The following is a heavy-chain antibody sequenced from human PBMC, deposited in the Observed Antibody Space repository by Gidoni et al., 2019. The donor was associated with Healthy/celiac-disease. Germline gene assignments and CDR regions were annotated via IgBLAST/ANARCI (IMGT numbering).Heavy chain of an antibody. V-gene: IGHV4-34*01. CDR3: ARRPLRPRIAARPSWYFDL. D-gene: IGHD6-6*01. CDR1: GGSFSGYY. CDR2: INHSGST. Sequence: QVQLQQWGAGLLKPSETLSLTSAVYGGSFSGYYWSWIRQPPGKGLEWIGEINHSGSTNYNPSLKSRVTISVDTSKNQFSLKLSSVTAADTAVYYCARRPLRPRIAARPSWYFDLWGRGTLVTVSS. J-gene: IGHJ2*01.